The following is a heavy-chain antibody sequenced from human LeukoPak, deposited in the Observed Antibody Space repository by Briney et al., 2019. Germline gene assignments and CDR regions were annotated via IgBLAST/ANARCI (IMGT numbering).Heavy chain of an antibody. D-gene: IGHD3-10*01. CDR2: IWYDGSNK. J-gene: IGHJ6*03. Sequence: GSLRLSCAASGFPFSSYGMHWVRPAPGKGLEWVAVIWYDGSNKYYADSVKGRFTISRDNSKNTLYLQMNSLRAEDTAVYYCARASSGYMDVWGKGTTVTVSS. V-gene: IGHV3-33*01. CDR3: ARASSGYMDV. CDR1: GFPFSSYG.